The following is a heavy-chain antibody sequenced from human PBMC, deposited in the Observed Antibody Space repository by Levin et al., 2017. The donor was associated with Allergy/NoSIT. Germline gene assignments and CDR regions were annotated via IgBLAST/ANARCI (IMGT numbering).Heavy chain of an antibody. J-gene: IGHJ4*02. CDR3: ARVAGYSYGYYFDY. CDR2: IYLSGST. V-gene: IGHV4-30-2*01. CDR1: GGSIRSGGYS. D-gene: IGHD5-18*01. Sequence: LSQTLSLPCAVSGGSIRSGGYSWSWIRQPPGKGLEWIGNIYLSGSTYYNPSLKSRVTISVDRSKNQFSLNLSSVTAADTAVYYCARVAGYSYGYYFDYWGQGTLVTVSS.